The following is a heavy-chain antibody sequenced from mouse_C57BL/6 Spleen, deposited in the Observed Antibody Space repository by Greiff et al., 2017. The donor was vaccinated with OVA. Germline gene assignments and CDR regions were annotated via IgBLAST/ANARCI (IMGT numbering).Heavy chain of an antibody. V-gene: IGHV1-9*01. CDR1: GYTFTGYW. CDR3: ARTTTVVAPFAY. CDR2: ILPGSGST. J-gene: IGHJ3*01. D-gene: IGHD1-1*01. Sequence: QVQLQQSGAELMKPGASVKLSCKATGYTFTGYWIEWVKQRPGHGLEWIGEILPGSGSTNYNEKFKGKATFTADTPSNTAYMQLSSLTTEDSAIYYCARTTTVVAPFAYWGQGTLVTVSA.